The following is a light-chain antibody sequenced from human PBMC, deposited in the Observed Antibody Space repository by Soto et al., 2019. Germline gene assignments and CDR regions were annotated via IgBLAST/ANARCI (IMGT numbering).Light chain of an antibody. J-gene: IGKJ2*01. CDR3: QQSYSIPYT. CDR1: QSIANY. CDR2: AAS. V-gene: IGKV1-39*01. Sequence: DIQMTQSPSSLSASVGDRVTITCRASQSIANYLNWYQQKPGKAPNLLIFAASSLQSGLPSRFSGSGSGTDFTLTISSLQPEDFATYYCQQSYSIPYTFGQGTNLEVQ.